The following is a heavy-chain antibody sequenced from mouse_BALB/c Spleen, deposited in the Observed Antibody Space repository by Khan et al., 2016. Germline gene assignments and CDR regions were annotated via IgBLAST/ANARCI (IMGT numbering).Heavy chain of an antibody. J-gene: IGHJ3*01. D-gene: IGHD2-2*01. CDR2: INTETGEP. V-gene: IGHV9-2-1*01. CDR1: GYTFTDYS. CDR3: ASYGYALFAY. Sequence: QIQLVQSGPELKKPGETVKISCKASGYTFTDYSMHWVKQAPGKGLKWMGWINTETGEPTYADDFKGRFAFSLETSASTAYLQINNLKNEDTGTCFCASYGYALFAYWGQGTLVTVSA.